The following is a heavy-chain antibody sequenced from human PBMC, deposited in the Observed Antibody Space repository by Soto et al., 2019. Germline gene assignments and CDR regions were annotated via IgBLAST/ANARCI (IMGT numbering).Heavy chain of an antibody. CDR3: AKVRKYYYDSSGYWGDAFDI. CDR1: GFTFSSYA. V-gene: IGHV3-23*01. Sequence: PGGSLRLFCAASGFTFSSYAMSWVRQAPGKGLEWVSAISGSGGSTYYADSVKGRFTISRDNSKNTLYLQMNSLRAEDTAVYYCAKVRKYYYDSSGYWGDAFDIWGQGTMVTVSS. CDR2: ISGSGGST. D-gene: IGHD3-22*01. J-gene: IGHJ3*02.